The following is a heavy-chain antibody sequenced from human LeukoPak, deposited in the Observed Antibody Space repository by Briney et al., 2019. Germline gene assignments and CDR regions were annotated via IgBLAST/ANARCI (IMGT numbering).Heavy chain of an antibody. CDR3: ARELLAVAGTVLGY. D-gene: IGHD6-19*01. V-gene: IGHV3-30*02. Sequence: GGSLRLSCAASGFTFSSYGMHWVRQAPGKGLEWVAFIRYDGSNKYYADSVKGRFTISRDNSKNTLYLQMNSLRAEDTAVYYCARELLAVAGTVLGYWGQGTLVTVSS. J-gene: IGHJ4*02. CDR1: GFTFSSYG. CDR2: IRYDGSNK.